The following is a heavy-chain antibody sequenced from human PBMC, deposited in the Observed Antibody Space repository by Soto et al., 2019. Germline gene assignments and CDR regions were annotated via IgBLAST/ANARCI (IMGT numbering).Heavy chain of an antibody. Sequence: GGSLRLSCAASGFTFSNAWMNWVRQAPGKGLEWVGRIKSKTDGGTTDYAAPVKGRFTISRDDSKNTLYLQMNSLKTEDTAVYYCTTDYYYDSSGYYYTREVDYWGQGTLVTVSS. CDR2: IKSKTDGGTT. CDR3: TTDYYYDSSGYYYTREVDY. CDR1: GFTFSNAW. J-gene: IGHJ4*02. V-gene: IGHV3-15*07. D-gene: IGHD3-22*01.